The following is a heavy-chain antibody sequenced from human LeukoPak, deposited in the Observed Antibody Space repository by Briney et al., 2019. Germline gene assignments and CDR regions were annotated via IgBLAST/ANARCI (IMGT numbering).Heavy chain of an antibody. D-gene: IGHD6-13*01. CDR1: GFPFSSYA. CDR2: ISDSGGST. V-gene: IGHV3-23*01. Sequence: PGGSLRLSCAASGFPFSSYAMSWVRQTPGKGLEWVSAISDSGGSTYYADSVQGRFTISRDNSKDTLYLQMNSLRAEDTAIYYCAKAYSSSWYLFDYWGQGTLVTVSS. CDR3: AKAYSSSWYLFDY. J-gene: IGHJ4*02.